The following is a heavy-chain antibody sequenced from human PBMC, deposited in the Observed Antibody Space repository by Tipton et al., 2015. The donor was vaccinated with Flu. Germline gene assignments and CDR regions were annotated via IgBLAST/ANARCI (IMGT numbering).Heavy chain of an antibody. D-gene: IGHD3-10*01. CDR3: ARAGLYYYGSGSYYNRRPGWFDP. CDR1: GGSISSSSYY. J-gene: IGHJ5*02. Sequence: LSCTVSGGSISSSSYYWGWIRQPPGKGLEWIGSIYYSGSTYYNPSLKSRVTISVDTSKNQFSLKLSSVTAADTAVYYCARAGLYYYGSGSYYNRRPGWFDPWGQGTLVTVSS. CDR2: IYYSGST. V-gene: IGHV4-39*07.